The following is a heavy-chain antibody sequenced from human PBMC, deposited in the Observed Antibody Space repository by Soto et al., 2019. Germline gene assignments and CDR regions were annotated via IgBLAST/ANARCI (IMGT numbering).Heavy chain of an antibody. V-gene: IGHV3-48*02. J-gene: IGHJ6*02. CDR1: GFTFSSHS. D-gene: IGHD3-10*01. CDR2: ITSTSSTR. Sequence: GGSLRLSCAASGFTFSSHSMIWVRQAPGKGLGWISHITSTSSTRSYADSVRGRFTISRDNAKDSLYLQMNSLRDEDTAVYYCARRITMVRGPYYYYAMDVWGQGTTVTVSS. CDR3: ARRITMVRGPYYYYAMDV.